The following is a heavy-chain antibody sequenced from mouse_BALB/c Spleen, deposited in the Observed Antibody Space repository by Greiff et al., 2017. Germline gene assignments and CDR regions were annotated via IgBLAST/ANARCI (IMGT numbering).Heavy chain of an antibody. CDR1: GFAFSSYD. J-gene: IGHJ3*01. V-gene: IGHV5-12-1*01. D-gene: IGHD1-1*01. Sequence: EVKLMESGGGLVKPGGSLKLSCAASGFAFSSYDMSWVRQTPEKRLEWVAYISSGGGSTYYPDTVKGRFTISRDNAKNTLYLQMSSLKSEDTAMYYCARHRDYYYGSSLSWFAYWGQGTLVTVSA. CDR2: ISSGGGST. CDR3: ARHRDYYYGSSLSWFAY.